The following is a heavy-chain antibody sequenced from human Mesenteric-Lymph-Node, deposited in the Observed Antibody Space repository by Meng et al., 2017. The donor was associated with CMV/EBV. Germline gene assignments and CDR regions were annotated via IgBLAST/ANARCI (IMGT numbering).Heavy chain of an antibody. CDR1: GGSFSGYY. Sequence: SETLSLTCAVYGGSFSGYYWSSIRQPPGKGLEWIGEVIHSGSTNYNPSLKSRVTMSVDTSKNQFSLKLSSVTAADTGVYYCARLYCTNGVCPWWGQGTQVTVSS. CDR2: VIHSGST. J-gene: IGHJ4*02. CDR3: ARLYCTNGVCPW. V-gene: IGHV4-34*12. D-gene: IGHD2-8*01.